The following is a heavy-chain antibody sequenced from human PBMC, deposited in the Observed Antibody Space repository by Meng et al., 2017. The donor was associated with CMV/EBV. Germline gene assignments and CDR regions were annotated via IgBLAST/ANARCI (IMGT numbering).Heavy chain of an antibody. CDR2: INPNSGGT. CDR3: AREAEGKQYQLPTGY. Sequence: ASVKVSCKASGYTFTGYYMHWVRQAPGQGLEWMGWINPNSGGTNYAQKFQGRVTTTRDTSISTAYMELSRLRSDDTAVYYCAREAEGKQYQLPTGYWGQGTLVTVSS. V-gene: IGHV1-2*02. J-gene: IGHJ4*02. CDR1: GYTFTGYY. D-gene: IGHD2-2*01.